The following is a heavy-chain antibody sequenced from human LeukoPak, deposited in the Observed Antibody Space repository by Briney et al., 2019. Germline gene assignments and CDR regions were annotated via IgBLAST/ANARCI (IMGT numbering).Heavy chain of an antibody. J-gene: IGHJ3*02. D-gene: IGHD2-15*01. CDR3: ASPQYCSGGSCYYAFDI. Sequence: GESLKISCKGSGYSFTSYWIGWVRKMPGKGLEWMGMIYPGDSDTRYSPSFQGQVTISAHKSISTAYLQWSSLKAPDTAMYYCASPQYCSGGSCYYAFDIWGQGTMVTVSS. CDR2: IYPGDSDT. V-gene: IGHV5-51*01. CDR1: GYSFTSYW.